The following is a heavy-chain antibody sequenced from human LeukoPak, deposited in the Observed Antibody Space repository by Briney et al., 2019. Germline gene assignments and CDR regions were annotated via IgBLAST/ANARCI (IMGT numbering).Heavy chain of an antibody. CDR2: IYYSGST. CDR1: GGSIRSSSYY. CDR3: ARRSSGGWFDP. J-gene: IGHJ5*02. V-gene: IGHV4-39*01. D-gene: IGHD1-26*01. Sequence: SETLSLTCTVSGGSIRSSSYYWGWIRQPPGKGLEWIGSIYYSGSTYYNPSLKSRVTISVDTSKNQFSLKLSSVTASDTAVYYCARRSSGGWFDPWGQGTLVTVSS.